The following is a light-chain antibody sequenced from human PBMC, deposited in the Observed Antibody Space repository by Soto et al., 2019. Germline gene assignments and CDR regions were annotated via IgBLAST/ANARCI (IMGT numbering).Light chain of an antibody. V-gene: IGKV3-11*01. CDR2: DAS. CDR3: QQRMNWPLT. J-gene: IGKJ4*01. CDR1: QTVTNH. Sequence: EIVLTQSPATLSLSPGGRATLSCRASQTVTNHLAWYQQKAGQAPRLLIFDASTRASGIPPRFSGSGSGTDFTLNITRVEPDDFAVYYCQQRMNWPLTFGGGTRVEIK.